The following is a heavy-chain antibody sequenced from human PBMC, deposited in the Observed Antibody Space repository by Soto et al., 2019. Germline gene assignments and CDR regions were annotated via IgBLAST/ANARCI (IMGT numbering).Heavy chain of an antibody. D-gene: IGHD2-21*01. CDR1: GDTFSSNA. CDR2: ISAYNGNT. V-gene: IGHV1-18*01. J-gene: IGHJ4*02. CDR3: ARDRYSGY. Sequence: GASVKVSCKVSGDTFSSNAITWVRQAPGQGLEWMGWISAYNGNTNYAQKLQGRVTMTTDTSTSTAYMELRSLRSDDTAVYYCARDRYSGYWGQGTLVTVSS.